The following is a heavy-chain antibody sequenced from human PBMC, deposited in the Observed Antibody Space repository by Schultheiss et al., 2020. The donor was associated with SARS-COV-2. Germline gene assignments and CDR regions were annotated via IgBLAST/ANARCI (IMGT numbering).Heavy chain of an antibody. D-gene: IGHD3-22*01. CDR1: GYSFTSYW. Sequence: GGSLRLSCKGSGYSFTSYWIGWVRQMPGKGLEWMGIIYPGDSDTRYSPSFQGQVTISADKSISTAYLQWSSLKASDTAMYYCATERDSSGYTAFDIWGQGTMVTVSS. CDR2: IYPGDSDT. V-gene: IGHV5-51*01. J-gene: IGHJ3*02. CDR3: ATERDSSGYTAFDI.